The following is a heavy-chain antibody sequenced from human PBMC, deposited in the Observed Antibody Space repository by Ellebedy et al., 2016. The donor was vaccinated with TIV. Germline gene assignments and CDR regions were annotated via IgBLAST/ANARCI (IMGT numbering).Heavy chain of an antibody. D-gene: IGHD3-22*01. CDR1: GGSISTQY. Sequence: MPSETLSLTCTVSGGSISTQYWNWIRQPPGKGLEWIGYIYYSGSTNYNPSLKSRVTISVDTSKNQFSLKLSSVTAADTAVYYCARRVTADYYDSSGLNWFDPWGQGTLVTISS. V-gene: IGHV4-59*08. CDR2: IYYSGST. J-gene: IGHJ5*02. CDR3: ARRVTADYYDSSGLNWFDP.